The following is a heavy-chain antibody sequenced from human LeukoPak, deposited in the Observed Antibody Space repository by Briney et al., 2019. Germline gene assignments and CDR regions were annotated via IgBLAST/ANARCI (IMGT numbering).Heavy chain of an antibody. J-gene: IGHJ3*01. D-gene: IGHD3-10*01. Sequence: GESLKISCKGSGYIFTTYWIGWVRQTPGKGLEWMGIFYPDDSDYRYSPSFQGQVTISGDKSISTAYLQWGSLKASDSAMYYCARGSRSGSYSAFDVWGQGTMVSVSS. V-gene: IGHV5-51*01. CDR3: ARGSRSGSYSAFDV. CDR2: FYPDDSDY. CDR1: GYIFTTYW.